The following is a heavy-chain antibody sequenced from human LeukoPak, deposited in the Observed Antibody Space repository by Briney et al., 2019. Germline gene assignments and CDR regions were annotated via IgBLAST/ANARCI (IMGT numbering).Heavy chain of an antibody. D-gene: IGHD2-8*01. J-gene: IGHJ5*02. CDR1: GFSLRSSE. Sequence: AVGSLRLSCAASGFSLRSSEMNGVRQAPGKGPEWVAHINSADNVEYYTDSVRGRFNMSRDNAKDLLYLQMTRLRDEDTAVYYCARDTVNGPFVISLDLWGQGVLVTVSS. CDR2: INSADNVE. V-gene: IGHV3-48*03. CDR3: ARDTVNGPFVISLDL.